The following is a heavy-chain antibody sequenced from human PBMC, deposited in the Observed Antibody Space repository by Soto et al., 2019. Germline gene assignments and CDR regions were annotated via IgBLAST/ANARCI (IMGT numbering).Heavy chain of an antibody. CDR3: AKALAASGATY. D-gene: IGHD6-13*01. CDR1: GFTFGNYA. J-gene: IGHJ4*02. CDR2: ISGGGSST. V-gene: IGHV3-23*01. Sequence: PGGSLRLSCAASGFTFGNYAMNWVRQAPGKGLEWVSAISGGGSSTYYADSVKGRFTISRDNSKNTLYLQMNSLRADDTAVYYCAKALAASGATYWGQGTLVTVSS.